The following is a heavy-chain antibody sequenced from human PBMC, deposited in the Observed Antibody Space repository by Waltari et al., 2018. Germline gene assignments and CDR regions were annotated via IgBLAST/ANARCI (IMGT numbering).Heavy chain of an antibody. J-gene: IGHJ5*02. V-gene: IGHV4-34*01. CDR3: ARTWGYSPPLGWFDP. Sequence: QVQLHQWGAGLLKPSETLSLTCAVSGGPFTDYSWSWIRQSPDKGLGGIGEISHSGSTNDNPSLKSRVTMSVDTIKKQFSLKLTSVTAADTAVYFCARTWGYSPPLGWFDPWGRGTRVTVSS. D-gene: IGHD1-26*01. CDR1: GGPFTDYS. CDR2: ISHSGST.